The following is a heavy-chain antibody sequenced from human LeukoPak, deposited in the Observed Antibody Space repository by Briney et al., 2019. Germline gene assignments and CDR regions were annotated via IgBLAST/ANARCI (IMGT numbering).Heavy chain of an antibody. CDR2: IRNPASGGTT. Sequence: GSLRLSCTVSGFIFADYSMSWFRQAPGKGLEWVGFIRNPASGGTTEYAASVEGRFTISRDDSKTIAYLQMDSLRAEDTAVYYCARDNYGERVLPMDVWGKGTTVTVSS. V-gene: IGHV3-49*03. CDR1: GFIFADYS. CDR3: ARDNYGERVLPMDV. D-gene: IGHD4-17*01. J-gene: IGHJ6*04.